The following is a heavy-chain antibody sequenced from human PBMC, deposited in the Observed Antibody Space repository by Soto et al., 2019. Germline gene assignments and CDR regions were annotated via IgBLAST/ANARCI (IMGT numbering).Heavy chain of an antibody. J-gene: IGHJ4*02. CDR3: ARGTGSGSFLIDY. CDR2: ISSDGTTI. V-gene: IGHV3-30-3*01. Sequence: VHLVESGRGVVQPGTSLRLSCAASGFSFSSYSMHWVRQTPDKGLEWLTVISSDGTTIHYVASVKGRFTISRDNSKNTSYLQMNNVRREDTAVYYCARGTGSGSFLIDYWGQGTLVTVSS. D-gene: IGHD3-10*01. CDR1: GFSFSSYS.